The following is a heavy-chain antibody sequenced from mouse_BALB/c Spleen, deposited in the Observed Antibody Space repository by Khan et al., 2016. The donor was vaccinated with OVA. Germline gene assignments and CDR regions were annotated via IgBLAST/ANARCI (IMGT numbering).Heavy chain of an antibody. D-gene: IGHD1-2*01. V-gene: IGHV1-18*01. CDR1: GYSFTDYT. Sequence: EVQLQQSGPELVKPGDSMKISCKASGYSFTDYTLNWVKQSHGKTLEWIGLINPYNGVSNSNQKFKGKATLTVDKSSSTAYMELLSLTSEDSAVYYCARSGYGGFAYWGQGTLVTVSA. CDR2: INPYNGVS. J-gene: IGHJ3*01. CDR3: ARSGYGGFAY.